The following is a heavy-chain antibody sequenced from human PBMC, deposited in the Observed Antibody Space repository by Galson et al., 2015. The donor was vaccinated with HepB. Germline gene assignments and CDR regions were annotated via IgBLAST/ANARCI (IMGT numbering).Heavy chain of an antibody. CDR2: VFNNGKT. CDR1: GGSVSSYNDY. J-gene: IGHJ4*02. V-gene: IGHV4-39*01. D-gene: IGHD6-19*01. Sequence: ETLSLTCTVSGGSVSSYNDYWAWIRQPPGKRLEWIGSVFNNGKTYYNPSLKSRVTMSVDTSKNQFSLNLSSVTAVDTAVYYCARAPISAVAKFDQWGQGTQVTVSS. CDR3: ARAPISAVAKFDQ.